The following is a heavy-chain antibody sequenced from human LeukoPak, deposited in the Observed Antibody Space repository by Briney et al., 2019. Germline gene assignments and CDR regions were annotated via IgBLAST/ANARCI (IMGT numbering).Heavy chain of an antibody. CDR1: GVSVSDGRYY. CDR3: ATPYCSSIGCLDVFNM. D-gene: IGHD2-2*01. Sequence: KPSQTLSLTCNVSGVSVSDGRYYWTWIRQHPGKGLEWIGYKYYSGSAKYNPSLKSRLTISIDTSKNQFSLQLSSVTAADTATYYCATPYCSSIGCLDVFNMWGQGTRVTVSS. CDR2: KYYSGSA. V-gene: IGHV4-31*03. J-gene: IGHJ3*02.